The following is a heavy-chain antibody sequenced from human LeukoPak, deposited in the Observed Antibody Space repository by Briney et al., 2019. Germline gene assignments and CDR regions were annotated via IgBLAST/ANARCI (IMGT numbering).Heavy chain of an antibody. J-gene: IGHJ6*03. CDR2: ISSSSSYI. Sequence: GGSLRLSCAASGFTFSSYMMNWVRQAPGKGLEWVSSISSSSSYIYYADSVKGRFTISRDNAKNSLYLQMNSLRAEDTAVYYCARVEINYMDVWGKGTTVTVSS. V-gene: IGHV3-21*01. CDR3: ARVEINYMDV. D-gene: IGHD1-1*01. CDR1: GFTFSSYM.